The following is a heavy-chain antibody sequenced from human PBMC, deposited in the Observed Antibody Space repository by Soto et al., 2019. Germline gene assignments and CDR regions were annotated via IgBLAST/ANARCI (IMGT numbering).Heavy chain of an antibody. J-gene: IGHJ4*02. CDR1: ADTFTSYY. CDR2: INPNGGST. CDR3: AATYYYDSSGYYDLLFDY. Sequence: ASVKVSCKAPADTFTSYYIHWVRQAPGHGLEWMGIINPNGGSTRFAQTFQGRITITRDMSTSTAYMELSSLRSEDTAVYYCAATYYYDSSGYYDLLFDYWGQGTLVTVSS. V-gene: IGHV1-46*01. D-gene: IGHD3-22*01.